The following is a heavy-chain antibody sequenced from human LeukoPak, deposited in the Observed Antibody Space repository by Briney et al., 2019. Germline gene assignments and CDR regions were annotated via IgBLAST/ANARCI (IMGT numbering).Heavy chain of an antibody. Sequence: PSETLSLTCTVSGGSISSSSYYWGWIRQPPGKGLEWIGRIYCSGSTYYNPALKRPVTISVATTKNQFSLNLSTATAAATAVYSSARAVSNTVPTYGFDYWGQGTLVTVSS. CDR3: ARAVSNTVPTYGFDY. D-gene: IGHD4-17*01. CDR2: IYCSGST. J-gene: IGHJ4*02. V-gene: IGHV4-39*01. CDR1: GGSISSSSYY.